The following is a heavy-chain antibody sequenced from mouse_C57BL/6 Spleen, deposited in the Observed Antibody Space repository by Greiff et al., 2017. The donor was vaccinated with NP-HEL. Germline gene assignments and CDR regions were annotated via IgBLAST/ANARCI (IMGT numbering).Heavy chain of an antibody. Sequence: EVKLVESGGDLVKPGGSLKLSCAASGFTFSSYGMSWVRQTPDKRLEWVATISSGGSYTYYPDSVKGRFTISRDNAKNTLYLQMSSLKSEDTAMYYCARRDTRSFAYWGQGTLVTVSA. V-gene: IGHV5-6*02. CDR2: ISSGGSYT. CDR1: GFTFSSYG. D-gene: IGHD1-1*01. CDR3: ARRDTRSFAY. J-gene: IGHJ3*01.